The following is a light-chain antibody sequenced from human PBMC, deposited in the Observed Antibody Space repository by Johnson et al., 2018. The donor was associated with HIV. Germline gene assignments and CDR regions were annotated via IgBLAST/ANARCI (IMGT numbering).Light chain of an antibody. CDR3: GTWDSSLSAYV. CDR2: DNN. V-gene: IGLV1-51*01. Sequence: QSVLTQSPSVSAAPGQKVTISCSGSSSNIGNNYVSWYQQLPGTAPTLLIYDNNKRPSGIPDRFSGSKSGTSATLGITGLQIGDEADYYCGTWDSSLSAYVFGTGSDVTVL. CDR1: SSNIGNNY. J-gene: IGLJ1*01.